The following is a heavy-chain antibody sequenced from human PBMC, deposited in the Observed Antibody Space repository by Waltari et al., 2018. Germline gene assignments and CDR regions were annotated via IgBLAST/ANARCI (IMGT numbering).Heavy chain of an antibody. Sequence: EVQVVESGGGLIQPGGSLRLSYAVSGFIVSSNYMSWVRQAPGKGVEWVSYISGSSSTIYYADSVKGRFTISRDNAKNSMHLQMSSLRAEDTAVYYCATAARRRDVGDLSWGQGTLVTVSS. CDR3: ATAARRRDVGDLS. J-gene: IGHJ4*02. D-gene: IGHD3-16*02. CDR1: GFIVSSNY. V-gene: IGHV3-48*01. CDR2: ISGSSSTI.